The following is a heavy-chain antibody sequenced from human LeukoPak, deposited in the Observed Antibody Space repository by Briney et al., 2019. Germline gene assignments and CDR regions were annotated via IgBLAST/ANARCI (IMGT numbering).Heavy chain of an antibody. J-gene: IGHJ4*02. CDR2: INPSGGST. CDR1: GYTFTSYY. Sequence: ASVKVSCKASGYTFTSYYMHWVRQAPGQGLEWMGIINPSGGSTSYAQKFQGRVTITADESTSTAYMELSSLRSEDTAVYYCARTGLSDSSGYSYFDYWGQGTLVTVSS. CDR3: ARTGLSDSSGYSYFDY. D-gene: IGHD3-22*01. V-gene: IGHV1-46*01.